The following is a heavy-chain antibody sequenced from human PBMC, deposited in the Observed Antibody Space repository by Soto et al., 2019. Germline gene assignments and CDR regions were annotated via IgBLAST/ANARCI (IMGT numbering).Heavy chain of an antibody. Sequence: GESLKISCAASGFTFSSNAMSWVRQAPGKGLEWVTAISGSGYSTYYADSVKGRFTISRDNSKNTLYLQMNSLRAEDTAVYYCAKSSSSSSGYKDYYYYGMDVWGQGTTVTVSS. D-gene: IGHD6-6*01. CDR3: AKSSSSSSGYKDYYYYGMDV. CDR2: ISGSGYST. CDR1: GFTFSSNA. V-gene: IGHV3-23*01. J-gene: IGHJ6*02.